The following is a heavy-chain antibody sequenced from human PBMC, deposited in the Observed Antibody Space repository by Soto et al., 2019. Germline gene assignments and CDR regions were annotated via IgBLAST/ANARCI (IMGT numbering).Heavy chain of an antibody. D-gene: IGHD6-19*01. J-gene: IGHJ4*02. CDR3: VRNGGWYNLDH. Sequence: DVQVVESGGGLVQSGGSLRLSCVVSGFSFRSYWMTWVRQAPGKGLEWVANIKGDGSVMEYADSVKGRFIISRDNAKNSLNLQMSSLRAEDTAIYFCVRNGGWYNLDHWGQGTLVTVSS. V-gene: IGHV3-7*03. CDR1: GFSFRSYW. CDR2: IKGDGSVM.